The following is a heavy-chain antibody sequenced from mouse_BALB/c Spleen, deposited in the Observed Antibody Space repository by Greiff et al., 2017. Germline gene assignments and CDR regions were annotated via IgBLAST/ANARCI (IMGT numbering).Heavy chain of an antibody. CDR1: GFTFSSFG. D-gene: IGHD2-10*02. Sequence: EVKLVESGGGLVHPGGSRKLSCAASGFTFSSFGMHWVRQAPEKGLEWVAYISSGSSTIYYADTVKGRFTISRDNPKNTLFLQMTSLRSEDTAMYYCARGYGNYYWFAYWGQGTLVTVSA. J-gene: IGHJ3*01. CDR2: ISSGSSTI. V-gene: IGHV5-17*02. CDR3: ARGYGNYYWFAY.